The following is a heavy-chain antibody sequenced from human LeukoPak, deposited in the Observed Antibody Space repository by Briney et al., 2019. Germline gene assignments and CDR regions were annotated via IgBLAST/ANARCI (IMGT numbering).Heavy chain of an antibody. V-gene: IGHV4-34*01. Sequence: SETLSLTCAVSGGSFSGYYWTWIRQPPGKGLEWIGEINHSGRINYNPSLKSRVIISVDTSKNQFSLKLNSVTAADTAVYYCARPLGYCSDSRCPQSWFDPWGQGTLVTVSS. CDR1: GGSFSGYY. CDR3: ARPLGYCSDSRCPQSWFDP. D-gene: IGHD2-15*01. J-gene: IGHJ5*02. CDR2: INHSGRI.